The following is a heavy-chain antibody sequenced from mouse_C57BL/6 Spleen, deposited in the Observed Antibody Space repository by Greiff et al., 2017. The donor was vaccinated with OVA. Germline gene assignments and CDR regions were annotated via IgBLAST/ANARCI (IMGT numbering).Heavy chain of an antibody. Sequence: EVQLQQSGPELVKPGASVKISCKASGYSFTGYYMNWVKQSPEKSLEWIGEINPSTGGTTYNQKFKAKATLTVDKSSSTAYMQLKSLTSEDSAVYYCAVYDGYFYYAMDYWGQGTSVTVSS. CDR3: AVYDGYFYYAMDY. V-gene: IGHV1-42*01. CDR2: INPSTGGT. J-gene: IGHJ4*01. CDR1: GYSFTGYY. D-gene: IGHD2-3*01.